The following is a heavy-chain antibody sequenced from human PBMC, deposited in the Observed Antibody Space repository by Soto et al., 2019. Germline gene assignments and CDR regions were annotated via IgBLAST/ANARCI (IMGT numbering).Heavy chain of an antibody. CDR3: AREMKIADRGYYYCGMDV. CDR2: ISAYNGNT. D-gene: IGHD3-22*01. J-gene: IGHJ6*02. CDR1: GYTFTSYG. V-gene: IGHV1-18*04. Sequence: QVQLVQSGAEVKKPGASVKVSCKASGYTFTSYGISWVRQAPGQGLEWMGWISAYNGNTNYAQKLQGRVTMITDTSTSTAYMELRSLRSYDTAVYYCAREMKIADRGYYYCGMDVWGQGTTVTGSS.